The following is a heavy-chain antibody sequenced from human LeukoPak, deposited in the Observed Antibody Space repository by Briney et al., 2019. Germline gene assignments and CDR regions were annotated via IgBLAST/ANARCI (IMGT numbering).Heavy chain of an antibody. CDR3: AVSVRFERVWHYFNN. D-gene: IGHD3-9*01. CDR2: ISESGAIT. V-gene: IGHV3-23*01. J-gene: IGHJ4*02. Sequence: SGGSLRLSCAASGFTFSSSAMSWVRQAPGKGLKWVSGISESGAITHYADSVKGRFTISRDNSKTTVFLQMNSLRAEDTAVYYCAVSVRFERVWHYFNNWGQGTQVTVSS. CDR1: GFTFSSSA.